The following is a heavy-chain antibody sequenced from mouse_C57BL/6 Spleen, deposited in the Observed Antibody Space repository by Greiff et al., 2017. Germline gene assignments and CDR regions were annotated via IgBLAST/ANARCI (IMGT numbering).Heavy chain of an antibody. CDR1: GYTFTDYN. D-gene: IGHD1-1*01. J-gene: IGHJ1*03. CDR2: INPNNGGT. CDR3: ARGDYYGSSYQYFDV. V-gene: IGHV1-18*01. Sequence: EVQLQQSGPELVKPGASVKIPCKASGYTFTDYNMDWVKQSHGKSLEWIGDINPNNGGTIYNQKFKGKATLTVDKSSSTAYMELRSLTSEDTAVYYCARGDYYGSSYQYFDVWGTGTTVTVSS.